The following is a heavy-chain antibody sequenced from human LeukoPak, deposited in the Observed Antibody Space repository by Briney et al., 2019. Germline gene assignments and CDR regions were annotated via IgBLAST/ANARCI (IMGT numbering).Heavy chain of an antibody. V-gene: IGHV3-74*01. CDR3: ARAGEGLQSYGFDM. J-gene: IGHJ3*02. CDR1: GFXFSSHW. D-gene: IGHD4-11*01. CDR2: INSDGSST. Sequence: GGSLRLSCAASGFXFSSHWIHWVRQGPGKGLVWVSRINSDGSSTGYEDSVKGRFTISRDNAKNTLDLQMNNLRAEDTAVYYCARAGEGLQSYGFDMWGQGTKVSVST.